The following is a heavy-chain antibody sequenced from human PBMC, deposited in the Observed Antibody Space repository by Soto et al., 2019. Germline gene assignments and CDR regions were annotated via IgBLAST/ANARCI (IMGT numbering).Heavy chain of an antibody. CDR2: IYFTGAT. CDR1: GGSISSGTSY. Sequence: QVQLQESGPGLVKPSQTLSLTCSVSGGSISSGTSYWTWIRQHPGEGLEWIGHIYFTGATYSNPSLRSRLTMSVDTSKNQFSLKLTSVTAADTATYYCATIPRRGYSYGIDYWGQGTLVPVSS. CDR3: ATIPRRGYSYGIDY. V-gene: IGHV4-31*03. J-gene: IGHJ4*02. D-gene: IGHD2-21*02.